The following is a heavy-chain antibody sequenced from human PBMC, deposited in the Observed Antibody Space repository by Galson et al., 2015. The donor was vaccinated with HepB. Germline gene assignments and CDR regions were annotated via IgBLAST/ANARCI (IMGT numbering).Heavy chain of an antibody. Sequence: SLRLSCAASGFTFSSYAMNWVRQAPGKGLEWVSAISGSGGSKYYADSVKGRFTISRDNSKNTLYLQMNSLRAEDTAVYYCAKESGLEVQGMGDAFDIWGQGTMVTVSS. V-gene: IGHV3-23*01. J-gene: IGHJ3*02. CDR3: AKESGLEVQGMGDAFDI. CDR2: ISGSGGSK. D-gene: IGHD3-10*01. CDR1: GFTFSSYA.